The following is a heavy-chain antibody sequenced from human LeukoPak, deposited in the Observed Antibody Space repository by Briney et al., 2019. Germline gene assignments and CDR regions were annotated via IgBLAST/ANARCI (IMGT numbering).Heavy chain of an antibody. J-gene: IGHJ3*02. V-gene: IGHV3-48*01. D-gene: IGHD2-8*02. CDR2: ISGSSKTI. CDR3: ARGTAYAFDI. Sequence: GGSLRLSCAASGFTFSSYSVNCVRQAPGKGLEWVSYISGSSKTIYYADSVKGRFTISRDNAKNSLYLQMNSLRAEDTAVYYCARGTAYAFDIWGQGTMVTVSS. CDR1: GFTFSSYS.